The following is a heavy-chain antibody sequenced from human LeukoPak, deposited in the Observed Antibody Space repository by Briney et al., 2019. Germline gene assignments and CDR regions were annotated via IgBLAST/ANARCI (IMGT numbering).Heavy chain of an antibody. D-gene: IGHD2-15*01. V-gene: IGHV4-59*01. CDR1: GGSISSYY. Sequence: SETLSLTCTVSGGSISSYYWSWIRQPPGKGLEWIGYIYYTGGTNYNPSLKSRVTISADTSKNQFSLTLNSVTSADTAVYYCARSDCSGGSCYSNPFDYWGQGTLVTVSS. CDR3: ARSDCSGGSCYSNPFDY. J-gene: IGHJ4*02. CDR2: IYYTGGT.